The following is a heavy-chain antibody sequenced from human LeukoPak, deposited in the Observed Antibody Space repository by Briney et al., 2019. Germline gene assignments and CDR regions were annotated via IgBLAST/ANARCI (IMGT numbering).Heavy chain of an antibody. CDR3: AKDRGDGYSLT. V-gene: IGHV4-59*01. CDR2: IYYSGST. J-gene: IGHJ5*02. Sequence: PSETLSLTCTVSGGSISSYYWSWIRQPPGKGLEWIGYIYYSGSTNYNPSLKSRVTISVDTSKNQFSLKLSSVTAADTAVYYCAKDRGDGYSLTWGQGTLVTVSS. CDR1: GGSISSYY. D-gene: IGHD5-24*01.